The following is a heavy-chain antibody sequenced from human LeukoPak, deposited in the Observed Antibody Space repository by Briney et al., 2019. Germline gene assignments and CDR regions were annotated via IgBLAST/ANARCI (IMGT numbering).Heavy chain of an antibody. V-gene: IGHV4-59*01. CDR3: ARCGRNNRGYYYMED. CDR1: GGTISGYS. D-gene: IGHD2/OR15-2a*01. Sequence: SETLSLTCTVSGGTISGYSWSWIRQPPGKGLEWIGYTHYSGSSKYNPSLKSRVTISVDTSKNQFSLKVSSVTAADTAVYYCARCGRNNRGYYYMEDWGKGTTVTVSS. J-gene: IGHJ6*03. CDR2: THYSGSS.